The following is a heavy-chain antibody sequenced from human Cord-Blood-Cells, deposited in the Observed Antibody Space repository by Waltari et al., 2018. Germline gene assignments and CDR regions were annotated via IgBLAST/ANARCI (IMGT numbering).Heavy chain of an antibody. CDR2: IYSGGST. V-gene: IGHV3-53*02. Sequence: EVQLVETGGGLIQPGGSLRLSCAASGFTVSSKYMDWVRQAPGKGLEWVSVIYSGGSTYYADSVKGRFTISRDNSKNTLYLQMNSLRAEDTAVYYCARRQLGIWYFDLWGRGTLVTVSS. CDR1: GFTVSSKY. CDR3: ARRQLGIWYFDL. J-gene: IGHJ2*01. D-gene: IGHD7-27*01.